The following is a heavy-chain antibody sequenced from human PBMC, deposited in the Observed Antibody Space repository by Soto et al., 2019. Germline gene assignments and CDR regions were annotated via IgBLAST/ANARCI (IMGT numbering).Heavy chain of an antibody. J-gene: IGHJ3*01. CDR3: ARDHGPRGDFDF. CDR2: ISYSGTT. V-gene: IGHV4-31*03. CDR1: GGSISSRGFY. Sequence: QVQLQESGPGLVKPSQTLSLTCTVSGGSISSRGFYWDWIRQHPGEGLQWFGYISYSGTTNYNPSLKRRVTISVDTSNNQLSLKLSSVTAADTAVYYCARDHGPRGDFDFWGQGTMVTVSS. D-gene: IGHD2-21*01.